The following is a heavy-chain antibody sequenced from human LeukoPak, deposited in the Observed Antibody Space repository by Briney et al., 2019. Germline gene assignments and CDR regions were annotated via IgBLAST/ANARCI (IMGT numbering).Heavy chain of an antibody. D-gene: IGHD3-22*01. CDR3: ARAYYDSSVLFDY. Sequence: PSETLSLTCTVSGGSISSYYWCWIRQPPGKGLEWIGYIYYSGSTNYNPSLKSRVTISVDTSKNQFSLKLSSVTAADTAVYYCARAYYDSSVLFDYWGQGTLVTVSS. CDR2: IYYSGST. V-gene: IGHV4-59*01. J-gene: IGHJ4*02. CDR1: GGSISSYY.